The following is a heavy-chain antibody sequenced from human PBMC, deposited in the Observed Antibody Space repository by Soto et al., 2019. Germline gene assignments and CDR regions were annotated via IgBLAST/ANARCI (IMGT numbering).Heavy chain of an antibody. D-gene: IGHD3-16*01. V-gene: IGHV1-2*04. CDR1: GYTFSGFY. CDR2: INPKSGDT. J-gene: IGHJ4*01. Sequence: GASVKVSCKTSGYTFSGFYIHWVRLAPGQGLEWMGWINPKSGDTNYAQNFQGWVSMTRDTSISTVYMELSRLTSDDTAVFYCATSRGFGDGTEVYYLDYWG. CDR3: ATSRGFGDGTEVYYLDY.